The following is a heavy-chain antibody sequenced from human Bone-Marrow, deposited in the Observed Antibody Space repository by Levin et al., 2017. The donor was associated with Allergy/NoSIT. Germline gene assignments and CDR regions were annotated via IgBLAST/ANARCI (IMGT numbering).Heavy chain of an antibody. CDR3: AKDSVVTVDYGMDV. J-gene: IGHJ6*02. CDR2: ISYDRMNK. Sequence: GESLKISCAASGFTFSSYGMHWVRQAPGKGLEWVAAISYDRMNKYYADSVKGRFTISRDNSKKTLYLQMNSLRAEDTAVYYCAKDSVVTVDYGMDVWGQGTTVTVSS. V-gene: IGHV3-30*18. D-gene: IGHD4-23*01. CDR1: GFTFSSYG.